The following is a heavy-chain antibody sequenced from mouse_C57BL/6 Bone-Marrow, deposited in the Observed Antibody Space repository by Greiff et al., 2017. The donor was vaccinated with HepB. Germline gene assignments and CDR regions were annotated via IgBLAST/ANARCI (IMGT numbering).Heavy chain of an antibody. CDR2: MDPSDRYT. CDR3: ANYDYDGYAMDY. CDR1: GYTFTSYW. V-gene: IGHV1-50*01. J-gene: IGHJ4*01. Sequence: QVQLQQPGAELVKPGASVKLSCKASGYTFTSYWMQWVKQRPGQGLEWIGEMDPSDRYTNYNQKFKGKATLTVDTSSSTAYMQLSSLTSEDSAVYYCANYDYDGYAMDYWGQGTAVTVSS. D-gene: IGHD2-4*01.